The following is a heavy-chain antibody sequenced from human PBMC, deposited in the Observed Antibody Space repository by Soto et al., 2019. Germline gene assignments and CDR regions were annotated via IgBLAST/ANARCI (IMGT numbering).Heavy chain of an antibody. V-gene: IGHV3-53*01. J-gene: IGHJ6*02. CDR2: IYSGGST. D-gene: IGHD6-19*01. Sequence: GGSLRLSCAASGFAVSGSHVTWVRQAPGKGLDCVSIIYSGGSTYYADSVKGRFSISRDNSKNTVYLQMNSLRAEDTAVYYCLKIEVAGRGNRVYYYYGMDVWGQGTTVTVSS. CDR3: LKIEVAGRGNRVYYYYGMDV. CDR1: GFAVSGSH.